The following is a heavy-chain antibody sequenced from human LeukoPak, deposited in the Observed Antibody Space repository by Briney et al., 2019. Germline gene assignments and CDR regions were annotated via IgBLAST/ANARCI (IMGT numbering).Heavy chain of an antibody. V-gene: IGHV4-34*01. CDR3: ARGPKRYYYYYYMDV. J-gene: IGHJ6*03. Sequence: SETLSLTCAVYGGSFSGYYWSWIRQPPGKGLEWIGEINHSGSTNYNPSLKSRVTISVDTSKNQFSLKLSSVTAADTAVYYCARGPKRYYYYYYMDVWGKGTTVTVSS. CDR2: INHSGST. CDR1: GGSFSGYY.